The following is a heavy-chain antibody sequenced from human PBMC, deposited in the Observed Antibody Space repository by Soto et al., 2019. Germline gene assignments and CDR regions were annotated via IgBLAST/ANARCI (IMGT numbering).Heavy chain of an antibody. Sequence: SEPLSLTCIVSGGSISRSRYYWCWIRQPPGKGLEWIGSIYYTVRTYYNQYFKSRVTISRETSKNQFSLKLTSVTATDTAVYYCARQRPTVVTQAYFDHWGQGDLVT. CDR2: IYYTVRT. CDR1: GGSISRSRYY. V-gene: IGHV4-39*01. D-gene: IGHD2-21*02. CDR3: ARQRPTVVTQAYFDH. J-gene: IGHJ4*02.